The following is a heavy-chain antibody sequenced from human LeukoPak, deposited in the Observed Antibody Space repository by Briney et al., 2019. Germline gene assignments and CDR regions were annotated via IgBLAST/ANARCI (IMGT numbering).Heavy chain of an antibody. D-gene: IGHD3-16*01. CDR1: GFIFSDYS. J-gene: IGHJ3*01. CDR2: TRTNGNKL. V-gene: IGHV3-11*01. Sequence: GGSLRLSCAASGFIFSDYSMSWVRQAPGKGLEWVSYTRTNGNKLYYADSVKGRFTISRDNAQTSLYLQMNSLSAEDTAVYYCARRIMGTTGHAFDFWGQGTMVTVSS. CDR3: ARRIMGTTGHAFDF.